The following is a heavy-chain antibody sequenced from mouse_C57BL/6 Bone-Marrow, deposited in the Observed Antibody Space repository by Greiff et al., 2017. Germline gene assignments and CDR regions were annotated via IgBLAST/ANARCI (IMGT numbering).Heavy chain of an antibody. CDR2: INPSSGYT. CDR1: GYTFTSYW. J-gene: IGHJ3*01. Sequence: VQLQQSGAELAKPGASVKLSCKASGYTFTSYWMHWVKQRPGQGLEWIGYINPSSGYTKYNQKFKDKATLTADKSSSTAYMQLSSLTYEDSAVYYCGSSDPLYRYGSSYWFAYWNQGTLLTVSA. D-gene: IGHD1-1*01. CDR3: GSSDPLYRYGSSYWFAY. V-gene: IGHV1-7*01.